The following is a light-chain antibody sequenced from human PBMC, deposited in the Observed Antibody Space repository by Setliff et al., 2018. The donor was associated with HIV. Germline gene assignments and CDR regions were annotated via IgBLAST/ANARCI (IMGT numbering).Light chain of an antibody. CDR1: SSDVGVYNY. CDR2: EVN. Sequence: GQSVTISCTGTSSDVGVYNYISWCQQHPGKAPKLMIYEVNKRPSGVPDRFSGSKFDNTASLTVSGLQAEDEADYYCSSYAGNNNFVFGTGTKVTVL. V-gene: IGLV2-8*01. CDR3: SSYAGNNNFV. J-gene: IGLJ1*01.